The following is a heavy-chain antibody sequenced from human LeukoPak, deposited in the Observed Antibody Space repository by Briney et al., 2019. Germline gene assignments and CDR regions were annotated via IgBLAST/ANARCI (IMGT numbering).Heavy chain of an antibody. CDR3: AKGTIVATIRDSYYFDY. V-gene: IGHV3-30*18. CDR2: ISYDGSNK. D-gene: IGHD5-12*01. Sequence: TGRSLRLSCAASGFTFSSYSMHWVRQAPGKGLEWVAVISYDGSNKYYADSVKGRFTISRDNSKNTLYLQMNSLRAEDTAVYYCAKGTIVATIRDSYYFDYWGQGTLVTVSS. J-gene: IGHJ4*02. CDR1: GFTFSSYS.